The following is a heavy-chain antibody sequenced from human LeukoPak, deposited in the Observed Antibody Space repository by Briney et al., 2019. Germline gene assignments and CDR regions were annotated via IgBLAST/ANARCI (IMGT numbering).Heavy chain of an antibody. CDR3: ARVVGANNYDI. Sequence: PSETLSLTCTVSGDSISSYYWTWIRQPPGKGLEWIGTLYYRGTTTYNPSLNSRVSISVDTSKNQFALKLNSMTAADMGVYYCARVVGANNYDIWKQGTMVTVSS. CDR2: LYYRGTT. CDR1: GDSISSYY. D-gene: IGHD1-26*01. V-gene: IGHV4-59*01. J-gene: IGHJ3*02.